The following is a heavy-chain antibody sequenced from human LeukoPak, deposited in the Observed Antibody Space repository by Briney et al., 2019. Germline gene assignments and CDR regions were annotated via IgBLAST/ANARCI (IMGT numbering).Heavy chain of an antibody. Sequence: GGSLRLSCAASGFTFSSYGMHWVRQAPGKGLEWVAFIRYDGSNKYYADSVKGRFTISRDNSKNTLYLQMNGLRSEDTAMYYCARAFNSIQPLDYWGQGTLVTVSS. CDR2: IRYDGSNK. CDR1: GFTFSSYG. J-gene: IGHJ4*02. CDR3: ARAFNSIQPLDY. V-gene: IGHV3-30*02. D-gene: IGHD4-11*01.